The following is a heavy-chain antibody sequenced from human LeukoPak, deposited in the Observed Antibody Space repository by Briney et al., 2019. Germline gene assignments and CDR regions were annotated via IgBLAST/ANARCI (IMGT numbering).Heavy chain of an antibody. CDR2: TNHSGST. CDR3: ARKRATLFDY. D-gene: IGHD5-24*01. CDR1: GGSFSGYY. Sequence: SETLSLTCAVYGGSFSGYYWSWIRQPPGKGLEWIGETNHSGSTNYNPSLKSRVTISVDTSKNQFSLKLSSVTAADTAVYYCARKRATLFDYWGQGTLVTVSS. V-gene: IGHV4-34*01. J-gene: IGHJ4*02.